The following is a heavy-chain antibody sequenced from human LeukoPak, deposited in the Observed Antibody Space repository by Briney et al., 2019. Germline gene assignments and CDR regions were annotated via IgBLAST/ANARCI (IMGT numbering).Heavy chain of an antibody. V-gene: IGHV3-23*01. CDR1: GFTLSSCA. CDR2: ISVSGNT. CDR3: AKVAWFGTTDAFDI. Sequence: GGSLRLSCAASGFTLSSCAMSWVRQAPGKGLEWVSAISVSGNTYHADSVKGRFTISRDSSKNTLYLQMNRLRAEDAAVYYCAKVAWFGTTDAFDIWGQGTMVTVSS. D-gene: IGHD1-14*01. J-gene: IGHJ3*02.